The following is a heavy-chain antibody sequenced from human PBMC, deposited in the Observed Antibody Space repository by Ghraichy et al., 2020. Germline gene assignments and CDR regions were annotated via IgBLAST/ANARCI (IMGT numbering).Heavy chain of an antibody. CDR3: AGQTAMGKPYDY. CDR2: ISSGGDTI. CDR1: GFTFSFYH. D-gene: IGHD5-18*01. Sequence: GGSLRLSCAASGFTFSFYHMNWVRQAPGKGLEWVSYISSGGDTIYYADSVKGRFSISRDNAKNSLYLQMNSLRAEDTALYYCAGQTAMGKPYDYWGRGTLVTVSS. V-gene: IGHV3-48*03. J-gene: IGHJ4*02.